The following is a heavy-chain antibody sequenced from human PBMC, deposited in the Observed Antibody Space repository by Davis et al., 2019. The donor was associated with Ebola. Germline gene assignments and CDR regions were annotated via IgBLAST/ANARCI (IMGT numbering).Heavy chain of an antibody. CDR2: INHSGST. CDR1: GGSFSGYY. D-gene: IGHD3-3*01. Sequence: SETLSLTCAVHGGSFSGYYWSWIRQPPGKGLEWIGEINHSGSTNYNPSLKSRVTISVDTSKNQFSLKLSSVTAADTAVYYCARGQIFGVVKYYYYGMDVWGQGTTVTVSS. CDR3: ARGQIFGVVKYYYYGMDV. J-gene: IGHJ6*02. V-gene: IGHV4-34*01.